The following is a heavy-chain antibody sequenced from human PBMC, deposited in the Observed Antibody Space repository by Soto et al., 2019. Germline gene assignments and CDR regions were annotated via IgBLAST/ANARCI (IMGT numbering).Heavy chain of an antibody. D-gene: IGHD6-13*01. CDR2: ISYDGSNK. CDR1: GFTFSSYG. Sequence: QVQLVESGGGVVQPGRSLRLSCAASGFTFSSYGMHWVRQAPGKGLEWVAVISYDGSNKYYADSVKGRFTISRDNSKNTLYLQMNSLRADDTAVYYCAKPGGVAAAGNYYYYYMDVWGKGTTVTVSS. CDR3: AKPGGVAAAGNYYYYYMDV. V-gene: IGHV3-30*18. J-gene: IGHJ6*03.